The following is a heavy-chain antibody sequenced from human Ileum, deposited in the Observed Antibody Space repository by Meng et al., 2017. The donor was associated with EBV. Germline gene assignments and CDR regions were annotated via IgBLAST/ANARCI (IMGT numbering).Heavy chain of an antibody. CDR1: GFTFSNSW. V-gene: IGHV3-74*01. J-gene: IGHJ4*02. Sequence: VQLGEHGGGLVQPGGSLRRSCAASGFTFSNSWMHWLRQAPGKGLVWVSHIDTDGSTTNYAGSVKGRFTISRDNAKNTLSLQMNSLRVEDTAVYYCVRGGLGPWYWGQGTLVTGSS. CDR3: VRGGLGPWY. CDR2: IDTDGSTT. D-gene: IGHD3/OR15-3a*01.